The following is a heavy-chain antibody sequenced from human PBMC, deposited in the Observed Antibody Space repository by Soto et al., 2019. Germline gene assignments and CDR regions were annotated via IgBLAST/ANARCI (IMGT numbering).Heavy chain of an antibody. V-gene: IGHV3-30*18. D-gene: IGHD2-21*01. Sequence: QTVGSLRLSCAASGFTFSHHGMHWVRQAPGKGLEWLTVVSSDGSITYDADSVRGRFAISRDNSKNTLYLHMNSLRTEDTAVYYCAKESDYYSNSKWSFDSWGQGILVTVSS. J-gene: IGHJ4*02. CDR1: GFTFSHHG. CDR3: AKESDYYSNSKWSFDS. CDR2: VSSDGSIT.